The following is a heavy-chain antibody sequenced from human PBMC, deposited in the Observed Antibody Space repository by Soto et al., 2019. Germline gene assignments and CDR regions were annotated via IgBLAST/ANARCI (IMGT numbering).Heavy chain of an antibody. J-gene: IGHJ6*03. CDR1: GYTFTSYA. Sequence: QVQLVQSGAEVKKPGASVKVSCKASGYTFTSYAMHWVRQAPGQRLEWMGWINAGNGNTKYSQKFQGRVTITRDTSASTAYMELSSLRSEDTAVYYCARETVRFLGLDYDYYMDVWGTGTTVTVSS. CDR3: ARETVRFLGLDYDYYMDV. V-gene: IGHV1-3*01. CDR2: INAGNGNT. D-gene: IGHD3-3*01.